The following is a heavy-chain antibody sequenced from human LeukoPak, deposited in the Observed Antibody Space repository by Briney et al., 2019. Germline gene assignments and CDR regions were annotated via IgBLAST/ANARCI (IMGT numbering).Heavy chain of an antibody. Sequence: SVTPSCTSSGGTFSIYAISWVRQAPGQGLEWMGGFTPIFGTANSDQKFPGRVTITTDESTSTAYMELSSLRSEDTAVYYSARGVSGIVVVTPDDAFDIWGQGTMVTVSS. CDR1: GGTFSIYA. CDR3: ARGVSGIVVVTPDDAFDI. CDR2: FTPIFGTA. J-gene: IGHJ3*02. D-gene: IGHD2-21*02. V-gene: IGHV1-69*05.